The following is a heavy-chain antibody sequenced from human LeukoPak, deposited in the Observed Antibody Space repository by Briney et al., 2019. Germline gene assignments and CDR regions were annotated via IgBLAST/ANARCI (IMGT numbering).Heavy chain of an antibody. Sequence: SETLSLTCTVSGGSISSSSYYWGWIRQPPGKGLEWIGSIYYSGSTYYNPSLKSRVTISVDTSKNQFSLKLSSVTAADTAVYYCARGYSLVYYYYMDVWGKGTTVTVS. CDR3: ARGYSLVYYYYMDV. J-gene: IGHJ6*03. CDR2: IYYSGST. CDR1: GGSISSSSYY. V-gene: IGHV4-39*01. D-gene: IGHD5-18*01.